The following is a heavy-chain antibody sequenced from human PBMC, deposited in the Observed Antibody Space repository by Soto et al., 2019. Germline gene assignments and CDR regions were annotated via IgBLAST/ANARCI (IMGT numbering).Heavy chain of an antibody. CDR2: IYYSGST. CDR1: GGSISSYY. CDR3: ARVRVYLYGRVV. V-gene: IGHV4-59*01. J-gene: IGHJ6*02. Sequence: SETLSLTCTVSGGSISSYYWSWIRQPPGKGLEWIGYIYYSGSTNYNPSLKSRVTISVDTSKNQFSLKLSSVTAADPAVYYCARVRVYLYGRVVWGEATTVTLSS.